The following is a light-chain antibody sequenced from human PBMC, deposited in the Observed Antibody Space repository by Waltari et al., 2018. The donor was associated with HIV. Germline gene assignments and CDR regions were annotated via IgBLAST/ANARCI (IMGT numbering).Light chain of an antibody. CDR2: EAA. Sequence: EIEMTQSPPTLSVSPGQRVTLSCRASQRISAKVAWYQQRPGQAPRLLIYEAATRPTGIPARFSGSGSGTEFTLTISSLQSEDFATYFCQQYDSGPRGITFGQGTMLEIK. J-gene: IGKJ2*01. CDR3: QQYDSGPRGIT. V-gene: IGKV3-15*01. CDR1: QRISAK.